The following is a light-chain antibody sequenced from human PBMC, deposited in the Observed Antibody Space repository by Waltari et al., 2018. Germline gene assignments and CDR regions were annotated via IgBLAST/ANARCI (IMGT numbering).Light chain of an antibody. CDR1: SGHSSNV. CDR2: VNSDGSH. CDR3: QTGGHGTWV. Sequence: QLVLTQSPSASASLGASVKLTCTLSSGHSSNVIAWLQQQPEKGPRYLMKVNSDGSHNKGDEIPDRFSGSSSGAERYLTISSPQSEDEADYYCQTGGHGTWVFGGGTKLTVL. J-gene: IGLJ3*02. V-gene: IGLV4-69*01.